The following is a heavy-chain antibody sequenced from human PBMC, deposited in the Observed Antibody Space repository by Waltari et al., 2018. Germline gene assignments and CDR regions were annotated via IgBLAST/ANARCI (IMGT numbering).Heavy chain of an antibody. CDR2: ISPILGIA. D-gene: IGHD2-2*03. Sequence: QVQLVQSGAEVKKPGSSVKVSCTASGGTFSSYTIIWVRQAPGQGLEWMGRISPILGIANYAQKFQGRVTITADKSTSTAYMELSSLRSEDTAVYYCALRGGIWDDGYCSSTSCYVYWGQGTLVTVSS. CDR3: ALRGGIWDDGYCSSTSCYVY. CDR1: GGTFSSYT. J-gene: IGHJ4*02. V-gene: IGHV1-69*02.